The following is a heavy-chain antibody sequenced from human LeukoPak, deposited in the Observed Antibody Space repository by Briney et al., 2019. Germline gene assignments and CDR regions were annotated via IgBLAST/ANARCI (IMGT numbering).Heavy chain of an antibody. CDR1: GFTFSSYA. V-gene: IGHV3-23*01. CDR2: ISGSGGST. Sequence: PGGSLRLSCAASGFTFSSYAMSWVRQAPGKGLGWVSAISGSGGSTYYADSVKGRFTISRDNSKNTLYLQMNSLRAEDTAVYYCAKAHIDGDGYYYFDYWGQGTLVSVSS. J-gene: IGHJ4*02. CDR3: AKAHIDGDGYYYFDY. D-gene: IGHD3-22*01.